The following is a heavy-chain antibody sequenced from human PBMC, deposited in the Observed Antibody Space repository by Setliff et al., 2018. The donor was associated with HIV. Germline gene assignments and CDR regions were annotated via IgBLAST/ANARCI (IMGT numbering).Heavy chain of an antibody. J-gene: IGHJ4*02. Sequence: SGGSLRLSCAASGFTFDDYGMSWVRQAPGKGLEWVSGIDWSGGRTGSADSVKGRFTISRDNAKNSLYLQLNSLRVDDTAVYYCARGYVMCSVNGCFPGYFDYWGQGALVTVSS. D-gene: IGHD2-15*01. CDR2: IDWSGGRT. CDR1: GFTFDDYG. V-gene: IGHV3-20*04. CDR3: ARGYVMCSVNGCFPGYFDY.